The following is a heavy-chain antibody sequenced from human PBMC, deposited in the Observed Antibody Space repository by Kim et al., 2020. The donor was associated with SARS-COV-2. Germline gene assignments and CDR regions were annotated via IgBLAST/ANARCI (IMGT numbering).Heavy chain of an antibody. Sequence: GGSLRLSCAASGFTFDDYAMHWVRQAPGKGLEWVSGISWNSGSIGYADSVKGRFTISRDNAKNSLYLQMNSLRAEDTALYYCAKDMGYRCGGSCYSFDYWGQGTLVTVSS. J-gene: IGHJ4*02. D-gene: IGHD2-15*01. CDR3: AKDMGYRCGGSCYSFDY. CDR1: GFTFDDYA. V-gene: IGHV3-9*01. CDR2: ISWNSGSI.